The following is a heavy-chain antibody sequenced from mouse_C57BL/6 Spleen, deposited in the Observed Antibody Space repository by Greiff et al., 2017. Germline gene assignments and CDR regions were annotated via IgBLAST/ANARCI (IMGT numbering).Heavy chain of an antibody. CDR3: AKAYYSNYVGFAY. J-gene: IGHJ3*01. Sequence: VQLQQSGPGLVQPSQSLSITCTVSGFSLTSYGVHWVRQSPGKGLEWLGVIWRGGSTDYNAAFMSRLSITKDNSKSQVFFKMNSLQADDTAIYYCAKAYYSNYVGFAYWGQGTLVTVSA. CDR1: GFSLTSYG. D-gene: IGHD2-5*01. V-gene: IGHV2-5*01. CDR2: IWRGGST.